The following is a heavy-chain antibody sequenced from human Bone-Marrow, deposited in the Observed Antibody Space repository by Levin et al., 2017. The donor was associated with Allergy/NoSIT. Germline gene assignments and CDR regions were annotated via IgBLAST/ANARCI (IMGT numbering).Heavy chain of an antibody. V-gene: IGHV4-30-2*01. Sequence: SETLSLTCAVSGGSISSGGYSWSWIRQPPGKGLEWIGHIYHSGSTYYNPSLKSRVTISVDRSKNQFSLKLNSVTAADTAVYYCASEYSSGWANWFDPWGQGTLVTVSS. CDR3: ASEYSSGWANWFDP. J-gene: IGHJ5*02. CDR1: GGSISSGGYS. CDR2: IYHSGST. D-gene: IGHD6-19*01.